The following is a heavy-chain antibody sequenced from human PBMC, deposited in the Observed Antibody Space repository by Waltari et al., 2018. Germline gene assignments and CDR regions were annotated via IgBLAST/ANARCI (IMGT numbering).Heavy chain of an antibody. CDR2: IYTSGST. CDR3: ARGVGAVRGVIENWFDP. D-gene: IGHD3-10*01. J-gene: IGHJ5*02. V-gene: IGHV4-61*02. CDR1: GGSISSASYY. Sequence: QVQLQESGPGLVKPSQTLSLTCTVSGGSISSASYYWSWTRQPAGKGLEWIGRIYTSGSTNYNPSLKSRVTISVDTSKNQFSLKLSSVTAADTAVYYCARGVGAVRGVIENWFDPWGQGTLVTVSS.